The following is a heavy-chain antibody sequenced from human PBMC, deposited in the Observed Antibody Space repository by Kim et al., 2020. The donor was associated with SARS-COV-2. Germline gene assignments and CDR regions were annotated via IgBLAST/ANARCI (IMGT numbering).Heavy chain of an antibody. CDR1: GFTFSSYG. D-gene: IGHD3-22*01. V-gene: IGHV3-33*01. CDR2: IWNNGSNK. CDR3: ARAPTYDSSGYYYYYGMDV. Sequence: GGSLRLSCAASGFTFSSYGMHWVRQAPGKGLEWVAVIWNNGSNKYYADSVKGRFTISSDNSKNTQYLQMNSLRDEDTAVYYCARAPTYDSSGYYYYYGMDVWRRETAHTVFS. J-gene: IGHJ6*02.